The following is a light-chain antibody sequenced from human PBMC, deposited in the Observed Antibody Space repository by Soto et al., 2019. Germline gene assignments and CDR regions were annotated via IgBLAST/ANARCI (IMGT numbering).Light chain of an antibody. Sequence: QSVLTQSPSASASLGASVKLTCTLSSAHSSYAIAWHQQQPEKGPRCLMKLSSDGSHSKGDGIPDRFSGSSSWAERYLTIPRPQVEDEAGQYCQPGGPGLAVFGGGTQLTVL. V-gene: IGLV4-69*01. CDR3: QPGGPGLAV. CDR2: LSSDGSH. J-gene: IGLJ2*01. CDR1: SAHSSYA.